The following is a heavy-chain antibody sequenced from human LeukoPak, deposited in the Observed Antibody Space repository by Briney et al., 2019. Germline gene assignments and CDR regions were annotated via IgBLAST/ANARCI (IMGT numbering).Heavy chain of an antibody. J-gene: IGHJ6*02. D-gene: IGHD2/OR15-2a*01. CDR3: ARVYHYYYGMDV. CDR2: IYHSGST. CDR1: GGSISSGGYS. Sequence: PSQTLSLTCAVSGGSISSGGYSWSWIRQPPGKGLEWIGYIYHSGSTYYNPSLKSRVTISVDTSKNQFSLKLSSVTAADTAVYYCARVYHYYYGMDVWGQGTTVTVSS. V-gene: IGHV4-30-2*01.